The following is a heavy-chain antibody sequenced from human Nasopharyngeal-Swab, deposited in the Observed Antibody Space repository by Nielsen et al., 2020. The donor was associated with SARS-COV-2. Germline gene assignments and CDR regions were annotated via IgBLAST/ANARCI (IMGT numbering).Heavy chain of an antibody. CDR2: ISRSSRFI. J-gene: IGHJ6*02. CDR3: ARENIVVVPAAIFYYGMDV. Sequence: GGSLRLSCAASGFTFSSYSMNWVHQAPGKGLEWVSSISRSSRFIYYADSVKGRFTISRDNAKNSLYLQMNSLRAEDTAVYYCARENIVVVPAAIFYYGMDVWGQGTTVTVSS. CDR1: GFTFSSYS. D-gene: IGHD2-2*01. V-gene: IGHV3-21*01.